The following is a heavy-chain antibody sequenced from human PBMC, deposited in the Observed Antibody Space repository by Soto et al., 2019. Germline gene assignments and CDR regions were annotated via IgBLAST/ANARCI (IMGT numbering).Heavy chain of an antibody. D-gene: IGHD5-12*01. CDR2: INHSGRT. V-gene: IGHV4-34*01. J-gene: IGHJ4*02. Sequence: QVQLQQWGAGLLKPSETLSLTCAVYGGSFSGYYWSWIRQPPGKGLEWIGEINHSGRTNYNPSLKSRVTISVDTSKNQFALKLSSVTAADTAVYYCARGLRDGYNMYYFDYWGQGTMVTVSS. CDR3: ARGLRDGYNMYYFDY. CDR1: GGSFSGYY.